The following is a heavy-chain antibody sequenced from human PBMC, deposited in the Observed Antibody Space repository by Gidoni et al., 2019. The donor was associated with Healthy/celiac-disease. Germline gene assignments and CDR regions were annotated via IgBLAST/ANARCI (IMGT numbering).Heavy chain of an antibody. V-gene: IGHV3-30-3*01. CDR3: ARDLFGSYYVKYFQH. CDR2: ISYDGSNK. Sequence: QVQLVESGGGVVQPGRSLRLSCAASGFTFSSYAMHWVRQAPGKGLEWVAVISYDGSNKYYADSVKGRFTISRDNSKNTLYLQMNSLRAEDTAVYYCARDLFGSYYVKYFQHWGQGTLVTVSS. D-gene: IGHD1-26*01. J-gene: IGHJ1*01. CDR1: GFTFSSYA.